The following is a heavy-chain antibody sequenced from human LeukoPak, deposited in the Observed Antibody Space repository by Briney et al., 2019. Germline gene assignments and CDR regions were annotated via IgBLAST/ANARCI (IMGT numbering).Heavy chain of an antibody. Sequence: GGSLRLSCAASGFTFGSYGMHWVRQAPAKGLEWVAYIRYDGVNDYYADSVRGRFTISRDISKNTLYLQMNSLRAEDTAVYYCAKDRGVFGVTYSLDYWGQGTLVTVSS. J-gene: IGHJ4*02. CDR2: IRYDGVND. CDR1: GFTFGSYG. CDR3: AKDRGVFGVTYSLDY. V-gene: IGHV3-30*02. D-gene: IGHD3-3*01.